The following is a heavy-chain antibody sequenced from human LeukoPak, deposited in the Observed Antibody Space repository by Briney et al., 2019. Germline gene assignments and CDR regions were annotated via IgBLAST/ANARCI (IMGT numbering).Heavy chain of an antibody. Sequence: SETLSLTCAVSGYSISSGYYWGWIRQPPGKGLEWIGSIYHSGSTYYNPSLKSRVTIPVDTSKNQFSLKLSSVTAADTAVYYCARAKSKGGATYLAGWFDPWGQGTLVTVSS. CDR3: ARAKSKGGATYLAGWFDP. V-gene: IGHV4-38-2*01. CDR1: GYSISSGYY. CDR2: IYHSGST. D-gene: IGHD1-26*01. J-gene: IGHJ5*02.